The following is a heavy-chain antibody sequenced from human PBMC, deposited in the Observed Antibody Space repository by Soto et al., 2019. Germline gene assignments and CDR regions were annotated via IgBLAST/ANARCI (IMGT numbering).Heavy chain of an antibody. Sequence: QVQLQESGPGLVKPSQTLSLTCTVSGGFISSGDYYWNWIRQHPGKGLAWIGYIYSSGSTYYNPSLKSRVTISVDPSKNQFSLKLSSVTAADTAVYYCARWWSGSRQGFDPWGQGTLVTVSS. CDR1: GGFISSGDYY. D-gene: IGHD1-26*01. J-gene: IGHJ5*02. CDR2: IYSSGST. CDR3: ARWWSGSRQGFDP. V-gene: IGHV4-31*03.